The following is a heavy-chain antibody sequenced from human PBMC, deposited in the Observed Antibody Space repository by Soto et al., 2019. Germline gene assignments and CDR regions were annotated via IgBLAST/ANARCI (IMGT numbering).Heavy chain of an antibody. D-gene: IGHD3-10*01. Sequence: SETLSLTWAVYVGSFSDCCWNWIRQPPGRGLEWIGEINHSGSTNFNPSLKSRVTISVDTSKNQFSLKLSSVTAADTAVYYCARGLLDLVRGARYGMDVWGQGTTVTVSS. V-gene: IGHV4-34*01. CDR1: VGSFSDCC. CDR3: ARGLLDLVRGARYGMDV. CDR2: INHSGST. J-gene: IGHJ6*02.